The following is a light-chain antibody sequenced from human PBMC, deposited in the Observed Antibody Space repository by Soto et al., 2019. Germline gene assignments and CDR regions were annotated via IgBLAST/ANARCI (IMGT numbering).Light chain of an antibody. J-gene: IGKJ1*01. Sequence: DIQMTQSPSTLSASVGDRVTITCRASQSISSWLAGYQQKPGKAPNLLIYKASSLESGVPARFSGSGSGTEFTLTISSRQHDDFATYYCQQYNSWTFGQGTKVEIK. V-gene: IGKV1-5*03. CDR2: KAS. CDR3: QQYNSWT. CDR1: QSISSW.